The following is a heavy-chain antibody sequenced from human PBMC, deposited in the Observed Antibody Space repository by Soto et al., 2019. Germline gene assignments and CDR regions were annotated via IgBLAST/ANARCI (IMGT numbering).Heavy chain of an antibody. D-gene: IGHD2-21*02. CDR3: VCFECGRTAVVTAMEANGY. J-gene: IGHJ4*02. CDR1: GFTFSSYW. V-gene: IGHV3-74*01. CDR2: VKSDESTT. Sequence: VHLVASGGGLVQPGGSLRLSCAASGFTFSSYWMHWVRQGPGKGLVWVSRVKSDESTTSYADSVKGRFTISRDNAKNTLYLQMSSLRVEDTALYYCVCFECGRTAVVTAMEANGYWGQGTLVTVSS.